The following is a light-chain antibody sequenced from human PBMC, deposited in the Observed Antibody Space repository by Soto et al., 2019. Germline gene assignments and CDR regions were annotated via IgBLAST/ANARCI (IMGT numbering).Light chain of an antibody. CDR1: SSNSGAGYD. CDR3: QSYDSSLNYVV. J-gene: IGLJ2*01. CDR2: GNS. V-gene: IGLV1-40*01. Sequence: QSVLTQPPSVSGAPGQRVTISCTGSSSNSGAGYDVHWYQQLPGTAPKLLIYGNSNRPSGVPDRFSGSKSGTSASLAITGLQAEDEADYYCQSYDSSLNYVVFGGGTQLTVL.